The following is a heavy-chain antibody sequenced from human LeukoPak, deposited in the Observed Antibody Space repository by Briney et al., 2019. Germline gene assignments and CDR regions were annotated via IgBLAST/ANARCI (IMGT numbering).Heavy chain of an antibody. Sequence: GGSLRLSCTASGFTFGDYALTWVRQAPGKGLEWVGFIRNRAYGGTTEYAASVKGRFSISRDDSKSIAYLEMNSLKTEDTAVYYCTRGYGGYDSSGYYWGQGTLVTVSS. J-gene: IGHJ4*02. CDR2: IRNRAYGGTT. CDR1: GFTFGDYA. V-gene: IGHV3-49*04. D-gene: IGHD3-22*01. CDR3: TRGYGGYDSSGYY.